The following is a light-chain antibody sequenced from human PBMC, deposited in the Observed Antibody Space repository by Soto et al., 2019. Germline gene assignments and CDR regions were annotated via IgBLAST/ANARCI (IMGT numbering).Light chain of an antibody. CDR2: GAS. Sequence: EVVMTQSPATLSVSPGERATLSCRAGETVATNLAWYQQKPGQAPRLLISGASTRAAGISDRFRGSGSGTEFTLTIGSLRSEDSAIYYCQQYFQWPPMTFGHRTKVDIK. CDR3: QQYFQWPPMT. J-gene: IGKJ1*01. CDR1: ETVATN. V-gene: IGKV3-15*01.